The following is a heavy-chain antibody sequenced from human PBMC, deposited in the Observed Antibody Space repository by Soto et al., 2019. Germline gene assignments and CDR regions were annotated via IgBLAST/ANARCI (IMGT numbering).Heavy chain of an antibody. Sequence: GGSLRLSCAASGFTFSSYAMHWVRQAPGKXLEWVAVISYDGSNKYYADSVKGRFTISRDNSKNTLYLQVNSLRAEDTAVYYCARAALPMGIAARVQYYYGMDVWGQGTTVTVSS. D-gene: IGHD6-6*01. V-gene: IGHV3-30-3*01. CDR3: ARAALPMGIAARVQYYYGMDV. CDR2: ISYDGSNK. J-gene: IGHJ6*02. CDR1: GFTFSSYA.